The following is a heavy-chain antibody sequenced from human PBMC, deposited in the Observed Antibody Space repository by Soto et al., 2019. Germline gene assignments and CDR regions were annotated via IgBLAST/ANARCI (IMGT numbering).Heavy chain of an antibody. D-gene: IGHD2-15*01. Sequence: QVQLQESGPGLVKPSETLSLTCTVSGGSISSYYWSWIRQPPGKGLEWIGYIYYSGSTNYNPSLKRRVTISVDTSKNQFSLKLSSVTAADTAVYYCARGELAAAPRTHYYFDYWGQGTLVTVSS. CDR2: IYYSGST. J-gene: IGHJ4*02. CDR3: ARGELAAAPRTHYYFDY. CDR1: GGSISSYY. V-gene: IGHV4-59*01.